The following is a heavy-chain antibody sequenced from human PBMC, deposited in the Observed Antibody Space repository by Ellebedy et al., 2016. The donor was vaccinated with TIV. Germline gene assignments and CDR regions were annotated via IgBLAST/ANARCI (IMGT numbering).Heavy chain of an antibody. D-gene: IGHD6-19*01. J-gene: IGHJ4*02. CDR3: ARAIRPHTYSSGWYYLDF. CDR1: VDSLSNDNAA. CDR2: TYYKSTWYS. Sequence: QTLSLTCAISVDSLSNDNAAWHSIMPSPSRGPAWLGRTYYKSTWYSVSPASVKSRITINPDTSKNHFSLQLNSVTPEDTAVYSCARAIRPHTYSSGWYYLDFWGQGTLVTVSS. V-gene: IGHV6-1*01.